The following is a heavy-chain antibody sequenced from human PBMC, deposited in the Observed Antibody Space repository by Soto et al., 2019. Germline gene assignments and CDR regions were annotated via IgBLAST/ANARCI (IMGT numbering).Heavy chain of an antibody. CDR3: AKDRLWGYGSGGMDV. J-gene: IGHJ6*02. D-gene: IGHD3-10*01. CDR2: ISYDGSNK. V-gene: IGHV3-30*18. Sequence: QVQLVESGGGVVEPGRSLRLSCAASGFTFSSYGMHWVRQAPGKGLEWEAVISYDGSNKYYADSVKGRFTISRDNSKNTLYLQMNSLSAEDRAVDYGAKDRLWGYGSGGMDVWGQGTTVTVSS. CDR1: GFTFSSYG.